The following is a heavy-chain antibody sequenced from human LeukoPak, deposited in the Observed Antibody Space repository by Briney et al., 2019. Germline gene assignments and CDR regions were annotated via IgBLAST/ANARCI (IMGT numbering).Heavy chain of an antibody. D-gene: IGHD3-10*01. Sequence: GGSLRLSCAGSGLAVGTHAMSSVRQAPGMGLEWVSSISANGQATYYADSVEGRFTISRDNSKNTLYLQLNSLRAEDTATYYCSRDPYNTILSPLAYWGQGTLVTVSS. CDR2: ISANGQAT. V-gene: IGHV3-23*01. CDR3: SRDPYNTILSPLAY. CDR1: GLAVGTHA. J-gene: IGHJ4*02.